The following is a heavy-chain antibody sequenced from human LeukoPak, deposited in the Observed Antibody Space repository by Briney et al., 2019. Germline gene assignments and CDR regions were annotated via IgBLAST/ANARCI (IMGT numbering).Heavy chain of an antibody. CDR2: IGSGSGGRT. V-gene: IGHV3-23*01. J-gene: IGHJ4*02. D-gene: IGHD6-13*01. CDR1: GFTFSSYA. CDR3: VQSTAWYRSSWYLIY. Sequence: GGSLRLSCAASGFTFSSYAMSWVRQAPGKGLEWVSGIGSGSGGRTYYADSVKGRFSISRDNSRDTLNLQMNSLRAEDTAIYYCVQSTAWYRSSWYLIYWGQGILVTVSS.